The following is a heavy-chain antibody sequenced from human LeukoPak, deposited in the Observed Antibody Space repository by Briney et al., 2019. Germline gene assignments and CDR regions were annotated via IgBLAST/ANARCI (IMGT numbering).Heavy chain of an antibody. D-gene: IGHD3-10*01. CDR3: VKDSGRIRGTPDS. J-gene: IGHJ4*02. V-gene: IGHV3-64D*06. CDR1: GFTFSSYA. CDR2: ISGSGNGFSI. Sequence: GGSLRLSCAASGFTFSSYAMSWVRQAPGKGPEYVSTISGSGNGFSIYYADSVKGRFTISRDDSKSILYLQMNGLRSEDTAVYYCVKDSGRIRGTPDSWGQGTLVTVSS.